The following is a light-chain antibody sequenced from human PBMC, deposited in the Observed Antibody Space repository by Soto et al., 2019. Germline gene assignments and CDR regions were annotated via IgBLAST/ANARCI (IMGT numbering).Light chain of an antibody. Sequence: EIVMTQSPATLSVSPGERATLSCRASQSVSANLAWYQQKPGQAPRLLIYDASTRATGIPARFSVSGSGTEFTLAISRLQSEYFAVYYGQQYNNWPQTFGQGTRVEIK. J-gene: IGKJ1*01. CDR1: QSVSAN. V-gene: IGKV3-15*01. CDR3: QQYNNWPQT. CDR2: DAS.